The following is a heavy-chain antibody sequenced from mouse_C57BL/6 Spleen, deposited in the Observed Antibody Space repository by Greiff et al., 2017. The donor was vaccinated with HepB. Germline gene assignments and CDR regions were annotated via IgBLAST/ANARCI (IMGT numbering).Heavy chain of an antibody. Sequence: EVKLVESEGGLVQPGSSMKLSCTASGFTFSDYYMAWVRQVPEKGLEWVANINYDGSSTYYLDSLKSRFIISRDNAKNILYLQMSSLKSEDTATYYCARVSYGSSYVYFDYWGQGTTLTVSS. V-gene: IGHV5-16*01. CDR3: ARVSYGSSYVYFDY. J-gene: IGHJ2*01. CDR1: GFTFSDYY. D-gene: IGHD1-1*01. CDR2: INYDGSST.